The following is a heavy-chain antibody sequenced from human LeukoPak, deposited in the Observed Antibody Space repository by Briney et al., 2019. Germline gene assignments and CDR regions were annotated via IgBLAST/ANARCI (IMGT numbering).Heavy chain of an antibody. V-gene: IGHV4-61*02. Sequence: SQTLPLTCTVSGGSISSGSYYWSWIRQPAGKGLEWIGRIYTSGSTNYNPSLKSRVTISVDTSKNQFSLKLSSVTAADTAVYYCARGNCGGDCYNYYYYGMDVWGQGTTVTVSS. D-gene: IGHD2-21*02. CDR1: GGSISSGSYY. J-gene: IGHJ6*02. CDR2: IYTSGST. CDR3: ARGNCGGDCYNYYYYGMDV.